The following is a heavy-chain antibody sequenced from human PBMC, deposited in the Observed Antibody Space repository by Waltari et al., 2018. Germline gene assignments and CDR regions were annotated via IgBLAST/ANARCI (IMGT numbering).Heavy chain of an antibody. CDR3: AKELGALGTPVFDY. CDR1: GFRFTEYA. CDR2: INNGGVDK. J-gene: IGHJ4*02. D-gene: IGHD6-13*01. V-gene: IGHV3-23*01. Sequence: EVQLLESGGGVAQPGGSLTLSCAASGFRFTEYAMSWVRQTPDRGLEWVSGINNGGVDKYYTDSVKGRFTISRDNSRNTLYLQMSSLRAEDTAVYYCAKELGALGTPVFDYWGQGILVSVSS.